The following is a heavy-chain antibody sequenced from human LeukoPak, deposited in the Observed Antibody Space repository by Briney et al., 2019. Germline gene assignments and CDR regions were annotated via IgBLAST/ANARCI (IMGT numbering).Heavy chain of an antibody. V-gene: IGHV2-70*04. CDR1: GFSLSTSGMR. Sequence: SGPTLVNPTRTLTLTCTFSGFSLSTSGMRVSWIRQPPGKALEWLARIDWDDDKFYSTSLKTRLTISKDTSKNQVVLTMTNMDPVDTATYYCARARGYSSGFDCWGQGTLVTVSS. D-gene: IGHD6-19*01. CDR3: ARARGYSSGFDC. CDR2: IDWDDDK. J-gene: IGHJ4*02.